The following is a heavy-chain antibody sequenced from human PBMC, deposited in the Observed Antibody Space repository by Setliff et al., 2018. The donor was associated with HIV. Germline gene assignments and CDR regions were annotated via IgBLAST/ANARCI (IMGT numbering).Heavy chain of an antibody. Sequence: GSLRLSCATSGFAFSDYDFHWVRQVTGEGLEWVSAIGTGGDTYYADSAKGRFTVSRDISRNTLYLQMNGLRAEDTSVYYCAKWGYSGFLHYWGQGALVTVSS. J-gene: IGHJ4*02. D-gene: IGHD5-12*01. CDR1: GFAFSDYD. CDR2: IGTGGDT. CDR3: AKWGYSGFLHY. V-gene: IGHV3-13*01.